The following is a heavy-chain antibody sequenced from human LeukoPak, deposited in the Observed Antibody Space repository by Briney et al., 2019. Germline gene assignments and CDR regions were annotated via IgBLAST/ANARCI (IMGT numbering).Heavy chain of an antibody. V-gene: IGHV3-23*01. D-gene: IGHD3-9*01. Sequence: GGSLRLSCAASGFTFSSYTMSWVRQAPGKGLEWVSTITTSDGNTYYADSVKGRFTVSRDNSKNTLFLQMNSLRAEDTAVYYCARWDDLLLIDYWGQGTLVTVSS. CDR2: ITTSDGNT. J-gene: IGHJ4*02. CDR3: ARWDDLLLIDY. CDR1: GFTFSSYT.